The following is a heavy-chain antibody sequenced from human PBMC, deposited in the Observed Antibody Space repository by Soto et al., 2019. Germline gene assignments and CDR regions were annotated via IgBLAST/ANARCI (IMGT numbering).Heavy chain of an antibody. V-gene: IGHV5-51*01. CDR3: AGRGPPGACTNGVCHSFFDY. J-gene: IGHJ4*02. Sequence: PGASLKISCKGSGYSFISYWIGWVRQMPGKGLEWMGIIYPGDSDTRYSPSFQGQVTISADKSISTAYLQWSSLKASDTAMYYCAGRGPPGACTNGVCHSFFDYWGQGTLVTVSS. D-gene: IGHD2-8*01. CDR1: GYSFISYW. CDR2: IYPGDSDT.